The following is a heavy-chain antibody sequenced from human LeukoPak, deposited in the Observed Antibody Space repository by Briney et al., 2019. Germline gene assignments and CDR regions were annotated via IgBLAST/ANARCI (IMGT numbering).Heavy chain of an antibody. CDR2: IYYSGST. J-gene: IGHJ4*02. CDR1: GGSISSYY. D-gene: IGHD2-2*01. V-gene: IGHV4-59*12. Sequence: SETLSLTCTVSGGSISSYYWSWIRQPPGKGLEWIGYIYYSGSTYYNPSLKSRVTISVDTSKNQFSLKLSSVTAADTAVYYCAREDGVVPAAPFDYWGQGTLVTVSS. CDR3: AREDGVVPAAPFDY.